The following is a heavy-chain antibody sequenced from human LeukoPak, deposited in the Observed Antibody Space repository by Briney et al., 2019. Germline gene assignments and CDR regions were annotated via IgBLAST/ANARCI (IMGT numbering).Heavy chain of an antibody. D-gene: IGHD3-22*01. CDR1: GFSFSLFG. Sequence: GGSLRLSCGASGFSFSLFGMNWVRQAPGKGLEWVAVISDDGSEIYYADSVKGRFTISRDNSKNTVYLQMNSVRTEDTAVYHCAKEPSSSWYLRFFEYWGQGTLVTVSS. CDR2: ISDDGSEI. CDR3: AKEPSSSWYLRFFEY. V-gene: IGHV3-30*18. J-gene: IGHJ4*02.